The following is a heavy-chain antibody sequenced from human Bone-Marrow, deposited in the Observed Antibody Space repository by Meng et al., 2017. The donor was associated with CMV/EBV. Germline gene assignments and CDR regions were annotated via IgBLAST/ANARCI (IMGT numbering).Heavy chain of an antibody. V-gene: IGHV3-11*01. Sequence: GGSLRLSCAASRFSFGDYYMSWIRLAPGKGLEWVSYISYGGDILDYADSVKGRFTISRDNDENSLYLQMNSLRVEDSATYYCAREHFGMDVWGQGTTVTVSS. CDR2: ISYGGDIL. CDR1: RFSFGDYY. CDR3: AREHFGMDV. J-gene: IGHJ6*01.